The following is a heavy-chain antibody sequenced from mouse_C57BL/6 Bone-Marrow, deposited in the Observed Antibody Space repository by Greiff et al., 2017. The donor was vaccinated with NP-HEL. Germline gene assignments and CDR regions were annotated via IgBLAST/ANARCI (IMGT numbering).Heavy chain of an antibody. CDR3: ARDRGTTVVARGFAY. J-gene: IGHJ3*01. V-gene: IGHV5-4*01. Sequence: EVKLMESGGGLVKPGGSLKLSCAASGFTFSSYAMSWVRQTPEKRLEWVATISDGGSYTYYPDNVKGRFTISRDNAKNNLYLHMSHLKSEDTAMYYCARDRGTTVVARGFAYWGQGTLVTVSA. CDR1: GFTFSSYA. D-gene: IGHD1-1*01. CDR2: ISDGGSYT.